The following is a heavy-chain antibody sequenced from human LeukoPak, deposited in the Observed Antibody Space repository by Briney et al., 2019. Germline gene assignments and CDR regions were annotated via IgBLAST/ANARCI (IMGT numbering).Heavy chain of an antibody. V-gene: IGHV4-34*01. CDR3: ARSSIFGVVTPLDY. CDR2: INHSGST. J-gene: IGHJ4*02. D-gene: IGHD3-3*01. CDR1: GASIDSYY. Sequence: SETLSLTCTISGASIDSYYWSWIRQPPGKGLEWIGEINHSGSTNYNPSLKSRVTISVDTSKNQFSLKLSSVTAADTAVYYCARSSIFGVVTPLDYWGQGTLVTVSS.